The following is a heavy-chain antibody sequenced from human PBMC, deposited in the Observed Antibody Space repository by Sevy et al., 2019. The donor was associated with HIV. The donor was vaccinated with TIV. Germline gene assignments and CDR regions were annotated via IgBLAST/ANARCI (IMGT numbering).Heavy chain of an antibody. CDR2: INYTGST. D-gene: IGHD3-10*01. J-gene: IGHJ6*02. V-gene: IGHV4-39*01. Sequence: SETLSLTCIVSGGSISSDSYYWGWIRQPPGKGLEWIGSINYTGSTYYNPSLKSRFTISSDTSKNQFSLRLSSVTAADTALYFCARPSSLYYYYAMDVWGQGTTVTVSS. CDR1: GGSISSDSYY. CDR3: ARPSSLYYYYAMDV.